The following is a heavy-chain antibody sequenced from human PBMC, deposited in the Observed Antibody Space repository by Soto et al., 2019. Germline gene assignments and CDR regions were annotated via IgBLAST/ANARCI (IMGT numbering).Heavy chain of an antibody. CDR3: ARQASYWHGGGGWFDP. D-gene: IGHD2-8*02. CDR1: GFTFSAYA. CDR2: IGTQHDT. V-gene: IGHV3-13*01. J-gene: IGHJ5*02. Sequence: EVQLVESGGGLVQPGGSLRLSCAASGFTFSAYAMHWVRQATGKGLEWVSAIGTQHDTYYPDSVKGRFTISRENAKNSLYLQMNSLRAGDTAVYYCARQASYWHGGGGWFDPWGQGTLVTVSS.